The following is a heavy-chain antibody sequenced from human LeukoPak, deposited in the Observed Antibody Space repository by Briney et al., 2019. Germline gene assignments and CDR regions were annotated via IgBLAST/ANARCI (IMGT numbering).Heavy chain of an antibody. CDR3: ARGGWYCGGDCFDI. CDR2: IWYDGSNK. J-gene: IGHJ3*02. CDR1: GFTFSSYG. V-gene: IGHV3-33*01. D-gene: IGHD2-21*01. Sequence: GGSLRLSCAASGFTFSSYGMHWVRQAPGKGLEWVAVIWYDGSNKYYADSVKGRFTISRDNSKNTLYLQMNSLRAEDTAVYYCARGGWYCGGDCFDIWGQGTMVTVSS.